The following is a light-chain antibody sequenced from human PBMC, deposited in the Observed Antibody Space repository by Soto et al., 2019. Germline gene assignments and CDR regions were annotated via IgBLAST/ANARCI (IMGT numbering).Light chain of an antibody. J-gene: IGKJ1*01. Sequence: EILLTQSPATLSSSPGETSTLSCRASQYVGSRLAWYQHKPGQAPRLLIYYMSKRATGIPARFSGSGSGTDFTLTISSLAPDDFAIYYCHQRQSWPRTFGQGTKVDIK. CDR1: QYVGSR. CDR3: HQRQSWPRT. V-gene: IGKV3-11*01. CDR2: YMS.